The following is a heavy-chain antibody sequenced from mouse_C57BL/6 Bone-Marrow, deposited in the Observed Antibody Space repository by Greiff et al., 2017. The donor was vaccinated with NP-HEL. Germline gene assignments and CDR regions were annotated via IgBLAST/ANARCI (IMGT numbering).Heavy chain of an antibody. J-gene: IGHJ4*01. CDR3: ARGIYYGSSPYYYAMDY. D-gene: IGHD1-1*01. CDR2: IYPGSGST. V-gene: IGHV1-55*01. CDR1: GYTFTSYW. Sequence: QVQLQQPGAELVKPGASVKMSCKASGYTFTSYWITWVKQRPGQGLEWIGDIYPGSGSTNYNEKFKSKATLTVDTSSSTAYMQRSSLTSEDSAVYYCARGIYYGSSPYYYAMDYWGQGTSVTVSS.